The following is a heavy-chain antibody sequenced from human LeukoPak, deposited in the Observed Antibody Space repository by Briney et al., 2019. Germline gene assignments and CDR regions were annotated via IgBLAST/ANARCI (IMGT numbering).Heavy chain of an antibody. CDR1: GGSISSYY. J-gene: IGHJ3*02. Sequence: PSETLSLTCTVSGGSISSYYWSWIRQPPGKGLEWIGYIYYSGSTNYTPSLKSRVTISVDTSKNQFSLKLSSVTAADTAVYYCARDPEYGSGSYGAFDIWGQGTMVTVSS. D-gene: IGHD3-10*01. CDR2: IYYSGST. CDR3: ARDPEYGSGSYGAFDI. V-gene: IGHV4-59*01.